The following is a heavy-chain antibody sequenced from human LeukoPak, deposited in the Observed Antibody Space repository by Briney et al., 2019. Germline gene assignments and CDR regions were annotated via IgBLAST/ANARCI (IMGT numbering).Heavy chain of an antibody. Sequence: GASVKVSCKASGYSFTTYGINWVRQAPGQGLEWMGWITAYNGNTNYAQKFQGRFTMSTDRSTTTAYMELRSLKSDDTAVYYCARGVSNRWFEDWRQGTLVTDSS. V-gene: IGHV1-18*01. CDR1: GYSFTTYG. CDR3: ARGVSNRWFED. J-gene: IGHJ4*02. CDR2: ITAYNGNT. D-gene: IGHD2/OR15-2a*01.